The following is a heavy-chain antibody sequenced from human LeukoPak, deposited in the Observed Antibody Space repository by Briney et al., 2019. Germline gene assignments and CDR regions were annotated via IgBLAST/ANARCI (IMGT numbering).Heavy chain of an antibody. V-gene: IGHV7-4-1*02. D-gene: IGHD3-9*01. CDR2: INTNTGNP. CDR1: GYTFTSYA. Sequence: ASVKVSCKASGYTFTSYAMNWVRQAPGQGLEWMGWINTNTGNPTYAQSFTGRFVFSLDTSVSTAYLQISSLKAEDTAVYYCALFNHDILTGYPSDWGQGTLVTVSS. J-gene: IGHJ4*02. CDR3: ALFNHDILTGYPSD.